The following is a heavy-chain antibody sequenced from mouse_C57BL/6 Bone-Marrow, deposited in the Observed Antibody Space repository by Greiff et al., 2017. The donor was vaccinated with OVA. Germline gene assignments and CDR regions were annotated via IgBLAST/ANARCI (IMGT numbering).Heavy chain of an antibody. CDR2: IDPYDSYT. CDR3: AREGSSCYVFAWFAY. D-gene: IGHD3-2*02. CDR1: GYTFTSYW. V-gene: IGHV1-69*01. J-gene: IGHJ3*01. Sequence: QVQLQQPGAELVMPGASVKLSCKASGYTFTSYWMHWVKQRPGQGLEWIGEIDPYDSYTNYNQKFKGKSTLTVDKSSSTAYMQLSSLTSEDSAVYYCAREGSSCYVFAWFAYWGQGTLVTVSA.